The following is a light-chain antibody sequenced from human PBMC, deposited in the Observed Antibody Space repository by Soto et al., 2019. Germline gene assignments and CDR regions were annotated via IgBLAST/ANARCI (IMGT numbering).Light chain of an antibody. CDR3: QSYYSGLSGSYV. CDR1: SCNIGAGYY. J-gene: IGLJ1*01. V-gene: IGLV1-40*01. Sequence: QSVLTQPPSVSGSPGQTVTISCTGSSCNIGAGYYVHWYQRLPGTAPKLLIYGNNNRPSGVPDRFSGSKSGTSASLAITGLEAEDEADYYCQSYYSGLSGSYVFGTGTKLTVL. CDR2: GNN.